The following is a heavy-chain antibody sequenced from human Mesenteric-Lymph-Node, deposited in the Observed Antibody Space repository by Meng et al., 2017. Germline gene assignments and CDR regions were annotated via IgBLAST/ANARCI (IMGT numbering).Heavy chain of an antibody. D-gene: IGHD1-1*01. CDR2: ISGSGGNT. V-gene: IGHV3-23*01. J-gene: IGHJ4*02. CDR3: ARGGRTGSHLLDY. Sequence: GESLKISCAASGFTFSSYAMSWVRQAPGKGLEWVSAISGSGGNTYYADSVKGRFTISRDNSKNTLYLQMSSLRAEDTAVYYCARGGRTGSHLLDYWGQGTLVTVSS. CDR1: GFTFSSYA.